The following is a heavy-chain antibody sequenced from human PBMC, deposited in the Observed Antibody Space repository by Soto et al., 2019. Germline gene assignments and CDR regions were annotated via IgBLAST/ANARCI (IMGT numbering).Heavy chain of an antibody. D-gene: IGHD6-19*01. CDR2: ISYDGSNK. V-gene: IGHV3-30-3*01. CDR3: ARAGTYSSGWYAWYFDL. Sequence: QVQLVESGGGVVQPGRSLRLSCAASGFTFSSYAMHWVRQAPGKGLEWVAVISYDGSNKYYADSVKGRLTISRDNSKNTLYLQMNSLRAEDTAVYYCARAGTYSSGWYAWYFDLWGRGTLVTVSS. J-gene: IGHJ2*01. CDR1: GFTFSSYA.